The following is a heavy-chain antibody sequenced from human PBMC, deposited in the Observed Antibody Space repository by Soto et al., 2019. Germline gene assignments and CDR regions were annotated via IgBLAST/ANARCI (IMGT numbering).Heavy chain of an antibody. Sequence: QVQLQESGPGLVKPSQTLSLTCTVSGGSISSGGYYWSWIRQHPGKGLEWIGYIYYSGSTYYNPSLKSRVTISVDTSKNQFSLKLSSVTAADTAVYYCARENMMATLTQGLFDYWGQGTLVTVSS. J-gene: IGHJ4*02. CDR2: IYYSGST. CDR1: GGSISSGGYY. V-gene: IGHV4-31*03. D-gene: IGHD4-17*01. CDR3: ARENMMATLTQGLFDY.